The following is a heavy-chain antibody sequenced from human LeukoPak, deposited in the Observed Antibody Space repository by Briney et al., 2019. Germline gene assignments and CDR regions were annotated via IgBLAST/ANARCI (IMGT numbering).Heavy chain of an antibody. CDR3: ARGLLLLWFGELLPGRAEAPPGMDV. CDR2: INHSGST. D-gene: IGHD3-10*01. V-gene: IGHV4-39*07. J-gene: IGHJ6*02. CDR1: GGSISSSSYY. Sequence: SETLSLTCTVSGGSISSSSYYWSWIRQPPGKGLEWIGEINHSGSTNYNPSLKSRVTISVDTSKNQFSLKLSSVTAADTAVYYCARGLLLLWFGELLPGRAEAPPGMDVWGQGTTVTVSS.